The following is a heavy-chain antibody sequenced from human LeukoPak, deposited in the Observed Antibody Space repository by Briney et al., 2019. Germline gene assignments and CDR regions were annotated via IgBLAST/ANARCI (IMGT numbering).Heavy chain of an antibody. Sequence: PSETLSLTCIVSGGSISSYYWSWIRQPAGKGLEWIGRIYTSGSTNYNPSLKSRVTMSVDTSKNQFSLKLSSVTAADTAVYYCASTIAAAGKGYYYYGMDVWGQGTTVTVSS. CDR1: GGSISSYY. D-gene: IGHD6-13*01. CDR2: IYTSGST. V-gene: IGHV4-4*07. CDR3: ASTIAAAGKGYYYYGMDV. J-gene: IGHJ6*02.